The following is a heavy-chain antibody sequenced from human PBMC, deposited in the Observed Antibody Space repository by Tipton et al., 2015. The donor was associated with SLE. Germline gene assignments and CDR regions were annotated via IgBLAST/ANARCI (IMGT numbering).Heavy chain of an antibody. CDR2: IRSKINSYAT. D-gene: IGHD3-22*01. CDR3: ARSYDSSRAFDI. CDR1: GFTFSVSG. Sequence: SLRLSCTASGFTFSVSGVHWVRQASGKGLEWVGRIRSKINSYATGYAASVKGRFTISRDDSKNTAYLQMNSLKTEDTAVYYCARSYDSSRAFDIWGQGTMVTVSS. J-gene: IGHJ3*02. V-gene: IGHV3-73*01.